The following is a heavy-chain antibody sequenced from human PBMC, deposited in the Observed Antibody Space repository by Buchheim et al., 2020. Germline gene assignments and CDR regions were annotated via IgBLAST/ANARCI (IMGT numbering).Heavy chain of an antibody. CDR2: INPSGGST. D-gene: IGHD2-2*01. J-gene: IGHJ6*03. Sequence: QVQLVQSGAEVKKPGASVKVSCKASGYTFTSYYMHWVRQAPGQGLEWMGIINPSGGSTSYAQKFQGRVTMTRDTSTSTVYMELSSLRSEDTAVYYCARDPNIVVVPAAFAYYYYYMDVWGKGTT. CDR1: GYTFTSYY. V-gene: IGHV1-46*01. CDR3: ARDPNIVVVPAAFAYYYYYMDV.